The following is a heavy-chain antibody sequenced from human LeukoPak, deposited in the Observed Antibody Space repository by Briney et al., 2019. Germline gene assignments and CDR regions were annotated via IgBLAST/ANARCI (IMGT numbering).Heavy chain of an antibody. V-gene: IGHV3-23*01. CDR1: GFTFSSYA. CDR3: GCVRAAGRGAFDI. CDR2: ISGSGGST. Sequence: PGGSLRLSCAASGFTFSSYAMSWVRQAPGKGLEWVSAISGSGGSTYYADSVKGRFTISRDNSKNTLYLQMNSLRAEDTAVYYCGCVRAAGRGAFDIWGQGTMVTVSS. D-gene: IGHD6-13*01. J-gene: IGHJ3*02.